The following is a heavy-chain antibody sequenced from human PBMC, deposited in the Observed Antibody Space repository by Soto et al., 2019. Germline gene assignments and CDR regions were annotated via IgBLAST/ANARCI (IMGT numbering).Heavy chain of an antibody. CDR2: IIPIFGTA. J-gene: IGHJ3*02. Sequence: ASVKVSCKASGGTFSSYAISWVRQAPGQGLEWMGGIIPIFGTANYAQKFQGRVTITADESTSTAYMELSSLRSEDTAVYYCARAVSLYQGDAFDIWGQGTMVTVSS. CDR3: ARAVSLYQGDAFDI. CDR1: GGTFSSYA. V-gene: IGHV1-69*13.